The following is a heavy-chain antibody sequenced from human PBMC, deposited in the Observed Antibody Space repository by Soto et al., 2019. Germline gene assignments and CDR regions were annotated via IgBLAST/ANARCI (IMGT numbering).Heavy chain of an antibody. CDR3: AKGVVAAATNRPSDY. Sequence: EVQLLESGGGLEQPGGSLRLSCAASGFTFSSYAMSWVRQAPGMGLEWVSIISVSGDITYYVDSVKGRFTIARDNSKNTLYLQMNSLRAEDTALYYCAKGVVAAATNRPSDYWGRGTLVTVSS. D-gene: IGHD2-15*01. V-gene: IGHV3-23*01. CDR2: ISVSGDIT. J-gene: IGHJ4*02. CDR1: GFTFSSYA.